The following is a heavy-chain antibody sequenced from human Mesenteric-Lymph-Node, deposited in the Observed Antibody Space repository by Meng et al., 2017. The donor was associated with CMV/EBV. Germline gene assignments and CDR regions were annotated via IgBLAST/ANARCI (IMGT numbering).Heavy chain of an antibody. CDR1: TFNNYD. Sequence: TFNNYDMSWVRQTPGRGLEWVAGISTSGGTTYYADSVKGRFTITRDNSKNTLFLQMNSLRADDTAVYYCAKDRSGYCTTTACYSDYWGQGALVTVSS. CDR2: ISTSGGTT. CDR3: AKDRSGYCTTTACYSDY. V-gene: IGHV3-23*01. D-gene: IGHD2-2*01. J-gene: IGHJ4*02.